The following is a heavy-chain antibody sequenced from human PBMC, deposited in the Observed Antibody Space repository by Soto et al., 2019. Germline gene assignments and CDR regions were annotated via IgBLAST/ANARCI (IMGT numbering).Heavy chain of an antibody. CDR2: VNHNGTA. CDR1: GGSFSGYY. D-gene: IGHD6-19*01. V-gene: IGHV4-34*01. CDR3: ARIGGWYDIDF. Sequence: PSETLSLTCAVYGGSFSGYYWSWIRQPPGKGLEWIGEVNHNGTANYSPSLKNRVSISIDTSQSQFFLQLISVAAADTAVYYCARIGGWYDIDFWGQGSLVTVSS. J-gene: IGHJ4*02.